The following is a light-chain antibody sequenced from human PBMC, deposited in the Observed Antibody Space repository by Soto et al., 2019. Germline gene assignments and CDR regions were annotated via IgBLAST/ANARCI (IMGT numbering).Light chain of an antibody. V-gene: IGKV3-20*01. J-gene: IGKJ1*01. CDR3: QQYGSIPWT. CDR1: QSVSSY. CDR2: DAS. Sequence: ESVLTQSPSTLSLSPGGRATLSCRASQSVSSYLAWYQLKPGQAPRLLIYDASSRATGIPDRFSGSGSGTDFNLTISRLEPEDFAVYYCQQYGSIPWTFGQGTKVDIK.